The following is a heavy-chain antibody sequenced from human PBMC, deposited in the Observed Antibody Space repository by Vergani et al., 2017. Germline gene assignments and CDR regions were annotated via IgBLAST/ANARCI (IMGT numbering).Heavy chain of an antibody. D-gene: IGHD2-21*02. CDR1: GFTFSSYS. V-gene: IGHV3-21*01. CDR3: ARDLGAYCGVDCYSGDY. Sequence: EVQLVESGGGLVKPGGSLRLSCAASGFTFSSYSMNWVRQAPGKGLEWVSSISSSSSYIYYADSVKGRFTISRDNAKNSLYLQMNSLRAEDTAVYYCARDLGAYCGVDCYSGDYWGQGTLVTVSS. CDR2: ISSSSSYI. J-gene: IGHJ4*02.